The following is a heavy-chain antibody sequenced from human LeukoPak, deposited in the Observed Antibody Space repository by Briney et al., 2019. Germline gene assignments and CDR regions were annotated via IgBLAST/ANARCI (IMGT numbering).Heavy chain of an antibody. Sequence: GASVKVSCKASGYTFTDSYIHWVRQAPGQGLEWMGLLHPNTGDTFYAQKFRGRVTLTRDTSISTAYMELNRLTSDDTAVYYCAKDHSVSYEHWAQGTLVTISS. J-gene: IGHJ1*01. CDR2: LHPNTGDT. CDR1: GYTFTDSY. D-gene: IGHD5-18*01. V-gene: IGHV1-2*06. CDR3: AKDHSVSYEH.